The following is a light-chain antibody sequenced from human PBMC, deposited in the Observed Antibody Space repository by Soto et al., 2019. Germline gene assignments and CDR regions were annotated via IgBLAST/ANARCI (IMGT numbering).Light chain of an antibody. CDR1: QSLLHSNGYNY. V-gene: IGKV2-28*01. CDR2: LGS. J-gene: IGKJ1*01. CDR3: MQALQTWT. Sequence: DIVMTQSPLSLPFTPGEPASISCSSSQSLLHSNGYNYLDWYLQKPGQSPQLLIYLGSNRASGVPDRFSGSGSGTDFTLKISRVEAEDVGVYYCMQALQTWTFGQGTKVDIK.